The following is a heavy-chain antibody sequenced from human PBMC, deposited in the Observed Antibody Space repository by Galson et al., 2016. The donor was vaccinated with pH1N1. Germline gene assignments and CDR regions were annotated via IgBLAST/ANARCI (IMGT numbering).Heavy chain of an antibody. CDR3: ARTVTPLGAAFDI. J-gene: IGHJ4*02. Sequence: SVKVSCKASGYTFTSYYMHWVRQAPGQGLEWMGIINPSGGSTSYAQKFQGRVTMTRDTSTSTVYMELSSLRSEDTAVYYCARTVTPLGAAFDIWGQGPLVTVSS. D-gene: IGHD4-17*01. CDR2: INPSGGST. CDR1: GYTFTSYY. V-gene: IGHV1-46*01.